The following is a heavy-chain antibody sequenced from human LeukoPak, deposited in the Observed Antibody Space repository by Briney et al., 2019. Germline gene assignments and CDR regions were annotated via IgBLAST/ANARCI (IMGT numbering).Heavy chain of an antibody. V-gene: IGHV3-49*03. CDR1: GFTFGDYA. D-gene: IGHD6-13*01. Sequence: GGSLRLSCTASGFTFGDYAMSWFRQAPGKGLEWVGFIRSKAYGGTTEYAASVKGRFTISRDDSKSIAYLQMNSLKTEDTAVYYCNSQIAAAVHLFDYWGQGTLVTVSS. J-gene: IGHJ4*02. CDR3: NSQIAAAVHLFDY. CDR2: IRSKAYGGTT.